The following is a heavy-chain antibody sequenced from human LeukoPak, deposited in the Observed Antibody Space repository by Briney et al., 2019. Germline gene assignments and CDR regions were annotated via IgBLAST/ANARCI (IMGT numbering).Heavy chain of an antibody. D-gene: IGHD3-22*01. V-gene: IGHV3-21*01. Sequence: GGSLSLSCAASGFTFSSYSMIWAPQSPGEGVEWVSSINSCGSYIYYATSLKGRFTISRDNDKNPLYLQMNSLRAEDTAVYYCARDPKDSSGSNTDYWGQGTLVTVSS. CDR1: GFTFSSYS. CDR2: INSCGSYI. J-gene: IGHJ4*02. CDR3: ARDPKDSSGSNTDY.